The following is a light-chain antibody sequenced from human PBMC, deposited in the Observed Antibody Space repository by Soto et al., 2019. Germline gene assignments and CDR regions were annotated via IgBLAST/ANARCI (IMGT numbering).Light chain of an antibody. CDR2: DAS. V-gene: IGKV3-11*01. CDR3: QQRSNWPPVT. CDR1: QSVSSY. Sequence: EIVLTQSPATLSLSPGERATLSCRASQSVSSYLAWYQQKPGQAPRLLIYDASNRATGIPARFSGSGSGTDFILTIISLEPEDFAIYYCQQRSNWPPVTLGGGTKVEIK. J-gene: IGKJ4*02.